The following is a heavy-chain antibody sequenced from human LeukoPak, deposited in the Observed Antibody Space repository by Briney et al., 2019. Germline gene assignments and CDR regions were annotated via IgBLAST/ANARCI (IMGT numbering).Heavy chain of an antibody. Sequence: GGSLRLSCAASGFTFSYYGMHWVRQAPGKGLEYVSGIDSNGGSTYYANSVKGRFTISRDNSRNTLYLQVGSLSAEDMAVYYCARAITGNWNDNGYFDYWGQGTLVTVST. D-gene: IGHD1-20*01. J-gene: IGHJ4*02. CDR1: GFTFSYYG. CDR3: ARAITGNWNDNGYFDY. V-gene: IGHV3-64*01. CDR2: IDSNGGST.